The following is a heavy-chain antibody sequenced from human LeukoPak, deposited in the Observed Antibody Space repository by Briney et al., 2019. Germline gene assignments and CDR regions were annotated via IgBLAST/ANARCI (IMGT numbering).Heavy chain of an antibody. CDR3: SREGEDDFWSAFDY. V-gene: IGHV3-30*01. CDR1: GFTFSSFA. J-gene: IGHJ4*02. CDR2: ISDDGSNK. D-gene: IGHD3-3*01. Sequence: GGSLRLSCAASGFTFSSFAMHWVRQAPGKGLEWVAVISDDGSNKHYADSLKDRFTISRDNSKNTLYLQMNSLRGEDTAVCYCSREGEDDFWSAFDYWGQGTLVTVSS.